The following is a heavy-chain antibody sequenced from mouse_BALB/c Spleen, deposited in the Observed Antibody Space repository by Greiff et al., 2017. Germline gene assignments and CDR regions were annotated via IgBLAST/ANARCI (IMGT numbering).Heavy chain of an antibody. J-gene: IGHJ4*01. D-gene: IGHD1-2*01. Sequence: EVMLVESGPSLVKPSQTLSLTCSVTGDSITSGYWNWIRKFPGNKLEYMGYISYSGSTYYNPSLKSRISITRDTSKNQYYLQLNSVTTEDTATYYCARSLRLRGAMDYWGQGTSVTVSS. CDR3: ARSLRLRGAMDY. CDR1: GDSITSGY. CDR2: ISYSGST. V-gene: IGHV3-8*02.